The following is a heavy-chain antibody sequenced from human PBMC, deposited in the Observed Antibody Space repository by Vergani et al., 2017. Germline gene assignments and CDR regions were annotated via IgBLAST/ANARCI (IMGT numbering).Heavy chain of an antibody. Sequence: EVQLLESGGGLVQPGGSLRLSCAASGFTFSNYAMNWVRQAPGKGLDCVSTISVSGGSTYYADSGKGRFTISRDNSKNTLYLQMNSLRAEDTAVYYCAKDQHWEVGSTGFVYWGQGTLVTVSS. D-gene: IGHD1-26*01. CDR1: GFTFSNYA. J-gene: IGHJ4*02. CDR2: ISVSGGST. CDR3: AKDQHWEVGSTGFVY. V-gene: IGHV3-23*01.